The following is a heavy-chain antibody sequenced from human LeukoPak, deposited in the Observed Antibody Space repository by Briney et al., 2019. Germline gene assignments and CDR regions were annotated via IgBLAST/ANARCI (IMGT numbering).Heavy chain of an antibody. CDR1: GGSISSYY. V-gene: IGHV4-59*01. J-gene: IGHJ5*02. CDR2: IYYSGST. CDR3: ARGYSGYTHRAGWFDP. Sequence: SETLSLTCPVSGGSISSYYWSWIRQPPGKGLEWIGYIYYSGSTNYNPSLKSRVTISVDTSKNQFSLKLSSVTAADTAVYYCARGYSGYTHRAGWFDPWGQGTLVTVSS. D-gene: IGHD5-12*01.